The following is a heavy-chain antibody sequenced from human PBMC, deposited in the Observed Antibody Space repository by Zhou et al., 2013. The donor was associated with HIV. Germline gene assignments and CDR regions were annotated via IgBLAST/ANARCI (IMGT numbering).Heavy chain of an antibody. V-gene: IGHV1-2*02. Sequence: QVQLVQSGAEVKKPGASVKVSCKASGYTFTGYYMHWVRQAPGQGLEWMGWINPNSGGTNYAQKFQGRVTMTRDTSISTAYMELSRLRSDDTAVYYCARAVPSLTIDGDAFDIWGQGDNGHRLF. CDR1: GYTFTGYY. CDR3: ARAVPSLTIDGDAFDI. J-gene: IGHJ3*02. D-gene: IGHD3-9*01. CDR2: INPNSGGT.